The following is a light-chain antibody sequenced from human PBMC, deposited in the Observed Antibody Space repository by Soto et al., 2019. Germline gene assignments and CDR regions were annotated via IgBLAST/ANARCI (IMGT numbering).Light chain of an antibody. CDR1: SSNIGSNT. Sequence: QSVLTQPPSASGTPGQRVTISCSGSSSNIGSNTVNWYQQLPGTAPKLLIYSNNQRPSGVPDRFSGSKSGTSASLAISGLQSEDEAEYYCAAWDDSLNGPGVFGGGTKPTAL. J-gene: IGLJ3*02. CDR2: SNN. CDR3: AAWDDSLNGPGV. V-gene: IGLV1-44*01.